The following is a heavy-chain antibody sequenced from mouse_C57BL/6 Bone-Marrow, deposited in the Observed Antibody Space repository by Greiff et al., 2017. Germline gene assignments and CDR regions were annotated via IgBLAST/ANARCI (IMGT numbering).Heavy chain of an antibody. V-gene: IGHV14-4*01. D-gene: IGHD2-2*01. CDR1: GFNFKDDY. CDR2: IDPENGDT. J-gene: IGHJ2*01. CDR3: TARGYGDY. Sequence: VQLQQSGAELVRPGASVKLSCTASGFNFKDDYMHWVKQRPEQGLEWIGWIDPENGDTEYASKFQGKATITADTSSNTAYLQLSSLTSEDTAVYYCTARGYGDYWGQGTTLTVSS.